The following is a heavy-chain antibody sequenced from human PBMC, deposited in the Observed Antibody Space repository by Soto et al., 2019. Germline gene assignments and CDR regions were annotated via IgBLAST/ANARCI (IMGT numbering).Heavy chain of an antibody. D-gene: IGHD3-3*01. CDR1: GYTFNDYC. V-gene: IGHV1-2*04. Sequence: GASVKVSCKASGYTFNDYCINWVRQAPGQGLEWIGWSNTNRGDRKYGQKIQGWVTMTRDTSISTAYMELNRLKSDDTAFYFCVRHDFWRGTFDPWGQGTLVTVSS. CDR2: SNTNRGDR. CDR3: VRHDFWRGTFDP. J-gene: IGHJ5*02.